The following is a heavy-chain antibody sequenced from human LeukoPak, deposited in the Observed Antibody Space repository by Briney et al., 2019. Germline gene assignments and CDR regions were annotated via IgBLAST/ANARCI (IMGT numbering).Heavy chain of an antibody. J-gene: IGHJ6*03. CDR1: GFTFSSYA. CDR2: ISGSGGST. V-gene: IGHV3-23*01. CDR3: AKGQYSHLYYYYMDV. Sequence: GGSLRLSCAASGFTFSSYAMSWVRQAPGKGLEWVSAISGSGGSTYYADSVKGRFTISRDNSKNTLYLQINSLRAEDTAVYYCAKGQYSHLYYYYMDVWGKGTTVTVSS. D-gene: IGHD5-18*01.